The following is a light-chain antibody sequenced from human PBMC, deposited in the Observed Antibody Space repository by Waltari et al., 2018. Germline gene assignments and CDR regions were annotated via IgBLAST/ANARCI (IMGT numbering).Light chain of an antibody. V-gene: IGLV2-23*02. CDR2: EVT. J-gene: IGLJ2*01. CDR1: SNAVGSYHL. Sequence: SALTQPAPVSGSPGQSITLSSPGTSNAVGSYHLVSWYQQYPGKAPTPMIYEVTKRPSGVSSRFSGSKSGNTASLTISGLQAEDEADYYCSSYAGSTTLVIFGGGTKLTV. CDR3: SSYAGSTTLVI.